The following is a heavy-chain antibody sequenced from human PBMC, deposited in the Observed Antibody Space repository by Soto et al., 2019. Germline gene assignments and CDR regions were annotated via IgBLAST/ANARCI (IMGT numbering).Heavy chain of an antibody. CDR1: GFTVSSNY. CDR3: ARGLGRQYQDNRNYFHLDY. D-gene: IGHD1-20*01. J-gene: IGHJ4*02. CDR2: LYPNGRA. V-gene: IGHV3-53*01. Sequence: GGSLRLSCAASGFTVSSNYLTWVRQAPGEGLKWVSVLYPNGRAFYADSVKGRFTISTDNSQNSVYLLMNTLRAEDTAIYYCARGLGRQYQDNRNYFHLDYWGQGTLVTVSS.